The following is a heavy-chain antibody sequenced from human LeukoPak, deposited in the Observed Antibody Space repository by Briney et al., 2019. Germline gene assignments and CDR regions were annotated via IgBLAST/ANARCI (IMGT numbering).Heavy chain of an antibody. J-gene: IGHJ3*02. CDR2: ISSSGDTT. CDR1: GFTFRSYA. V-gene: IGHV3-48*03. Sequence: GGSLRLSCAASGFTFRSYALNWVRQAPGRGLVWVSYISSSGDTTYYADSMKGRFTISRDNAKNSLFLQMNSLRAEDTALYYCARDPEYEYTFDIWGQGTMVTVCS. CDR3: ARDPEYEYTFDI. D-gene: IGHD2/OR15-2a*01.